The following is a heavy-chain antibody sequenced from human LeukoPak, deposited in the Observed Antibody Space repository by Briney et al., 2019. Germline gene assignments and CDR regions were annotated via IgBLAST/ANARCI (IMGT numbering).Heavy chain of an antibody. V-gene: IGHV3-21*01. CDR3: ARASEVPPVYDFWSGPEAPDNYYYYMDV. CDR1: GFTFSSYS. D-gene: IGHD3-3*01. CDR2: ISSSSSYI. J-gene: IGHJ6*03. Sequence: MTGGSLRLSCAASGFTFSSYSMNWVGQAPGKGLEWVSSISSSSSYIYYADSVKGRFTISRDNAKNSLYLQMNSLRAEDTAVYYCARASEVPPVYDFWSGPEAPDNYYYYMDVWGKGTTVNVSS.